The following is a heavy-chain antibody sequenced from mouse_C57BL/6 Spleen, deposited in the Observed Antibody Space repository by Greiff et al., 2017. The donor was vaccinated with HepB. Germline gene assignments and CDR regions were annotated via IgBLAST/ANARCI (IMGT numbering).Heavy chain of an antibody. CDR3: ARDSRYAMDY. CDR1: GFTFSDYY. V-gene: IGHV5-16*01. J-gene: IGHJ4*01. CDR2: INYDGSST. Sequence: EVQLQESEGGLVQPGSSMKLSCTASGFTFSDYYMAWVRQVPEKGLEWVANINYDGSSTYYLDSLKSRFIISRDNAKNILYLQMSSLKSEDTATYYCARDSRYAMDYWGQGTSVTVSS.